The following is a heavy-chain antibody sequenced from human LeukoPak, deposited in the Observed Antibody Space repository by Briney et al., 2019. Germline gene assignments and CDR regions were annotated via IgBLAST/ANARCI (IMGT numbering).Heavy chain of an antibody. V-gene: IGHV1-18*01. CDR2: ISAYNGNT. CDR3: ARDRGCNSIIVACFYYGMDV. Sequence: ASVKVSCKASGYTFTSYGISWVRQAPGQGLEWMGWISAYNGNTNYAQKLQGRVTMTTDTSTSTAYMELRSPRSDDTAAYYCARDRGCNSIIVACFYYGMDVWGQGTTVTVSS. J-gene: IGHJ6*02. CDR1: GYTFTSYG. D-gene: IGHD5-12*01.